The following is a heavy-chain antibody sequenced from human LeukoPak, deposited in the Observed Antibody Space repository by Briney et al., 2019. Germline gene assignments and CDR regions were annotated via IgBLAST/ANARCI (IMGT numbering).Heavy chain of an antibody. Sequence: SETLSPTCTVSGGSINSYYWSWIRQPPGKGLECIGYIHYTGSTNYNPSLKSRVTISVDTSKNQFSLKLTSVTATDTAVYYCARGFRDYGEMYYFDYWGQGTLVTVSS. V-gene: IGHV4-59*01. D-gene: IGHD4-17*01. J-gene: IGHJ4*02. CDR1: GGSINSYY. CDR3: ARGFRDYGEMYYFDY. CDR2: IHYTGST.